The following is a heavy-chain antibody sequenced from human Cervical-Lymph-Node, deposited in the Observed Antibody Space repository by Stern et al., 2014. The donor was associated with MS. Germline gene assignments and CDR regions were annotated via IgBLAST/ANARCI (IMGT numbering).Heavy chain of an antibody. CDR3: ARSLAGVFDY. CDR1: GFSLSTDGMR. Sequence: QITLKESGPALVNPTQALTLTCSFSGFSLSTDGMRVSWIRQPPGQALEWLAGIDWDDDKFYTPFLKTRLTISKDTSKNQVVLIVTNMDPVDTATYYCARSLAGVFDYWGQGALVTVSS. V-gene: IGHV2-70*04. CDR2: IDWDDDK. J-gene: IGHJ4*02.